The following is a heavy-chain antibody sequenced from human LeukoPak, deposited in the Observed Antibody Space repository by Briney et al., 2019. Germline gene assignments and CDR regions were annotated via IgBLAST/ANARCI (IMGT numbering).Heavy chain of an antibody. CDR3: ARLKGYCSSTSCFSYYYYYYYMDV. CDR1: GGSISSYY. Sequence: SETLSLTCTVSGGSISSYYWSWTRQPPGKGLEWIGYIYYSGSTNYNPSLKSRVTISVDTSKNQFSLKLSSVTAADTAVYYCARLKGYCSSTSCFSYYYYYYYMDVWGKGTTVTVSS. CDR2: IYYSGST. J-gene: IGHJ6*03. V-gene: IGHV4-59*08. D-gene: IGHD2-2*01.